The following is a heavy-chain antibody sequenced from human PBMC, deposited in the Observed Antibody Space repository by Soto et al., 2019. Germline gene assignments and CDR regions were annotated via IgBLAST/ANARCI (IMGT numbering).Heavy chain of an antibody. CDR2: IHPGDSST. CDR3: ARKYSSGWSVGMDG. V-gene: IGHV5-51*01. Sequence: EVQLVQSGAEVKKPGESLKISCKGSGYSFASYWIAWVRQMPGKGLEWMGMIHPGDSSTTYSPSFQGQVTMSADKSISPAYLQWSSLKASDIAMYYCARKYSSGWSVGMDGWGQGTTVTVSS. CDR1: GYSFASYW. D-gene: IGHD6-19*01. J-gene: IGHJ6*02.